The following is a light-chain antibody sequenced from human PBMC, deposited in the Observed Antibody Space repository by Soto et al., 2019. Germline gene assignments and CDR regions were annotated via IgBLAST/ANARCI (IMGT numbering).Light chain of an antibody. V-gene: IGKV3-15*01. Sequence: EIVMTQSPATLSVSPGERATLSCRASQSVSSNLAWYQQKPGQAPRLLMYGASSRATGVPARFSGSGSGTEFTLTISGLQSEDFAVYYCQQYNDWPYNFGQGTKVEIK. CDR1: QSVSSN. J-gene: IGKJ2*01. CDR3: QQYNDWPYN. CDR2: GAS.